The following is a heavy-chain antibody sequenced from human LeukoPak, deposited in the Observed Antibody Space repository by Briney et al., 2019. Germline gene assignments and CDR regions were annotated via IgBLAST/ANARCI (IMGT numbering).Heavy chain of an antibody. Sequence: SETLSLTCTLSGGFISIGGYYWRWIRRHAGKGLERIGYIYYSGSTYYNPSLKSRVTISVDTSKNQLSLKLSSVTAADTAVYYCASNSVAGKVLVFDYWGQGTLVTVSS. J-gene: IGHJ4*02. V-gene: IGHV4-31*03. CDR2: IYYSGST. CDR3: ASNSVAGKVLVFDY. D-gene: IGHD6-19*01. CDR1: GGFISIGGYY.